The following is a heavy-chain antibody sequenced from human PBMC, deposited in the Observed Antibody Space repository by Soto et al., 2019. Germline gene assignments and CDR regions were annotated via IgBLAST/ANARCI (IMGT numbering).Heavy chain of an antibody. D-gene: IGHD1-26*01. J-gene: IGHJ4*02. V-gene: IGHV4-34*01. CDR2: INHSGFT. CDR3: ARAAVKLGATLFDS. CDR1: GGSLRGHY. Sequence: RTCAFSGGSLRGHYWSWIRQSPEKGLEWIGEINHSGFTNYNPTLKSRVTISRDASKNQFSLRLSSMTAADSAVYFCARAAVKLGATLFDSWGQGTLVTVSS.